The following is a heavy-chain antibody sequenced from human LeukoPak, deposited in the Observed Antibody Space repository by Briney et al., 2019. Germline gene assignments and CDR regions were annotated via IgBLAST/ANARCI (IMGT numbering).Heavy chain of an antibody. V-gene: IGHV4-34*01. Sequence: PSETLSLTCAVYGGSFSGYYWSWIRMPPGKGLEWVGEINHSGSTNYNPSLKSRVSIAVDTSKNQFSLMLSSVTAADAAVYYCARAFGLLPASHGFGPWGQGTLVTV. CDR3: ARAFGLLPASHGFGP. CDR2: INHSGST. J-gene: IGHJ5*02. CDR1: GGSFSGYY. D-gene: IGHD2-15*01.